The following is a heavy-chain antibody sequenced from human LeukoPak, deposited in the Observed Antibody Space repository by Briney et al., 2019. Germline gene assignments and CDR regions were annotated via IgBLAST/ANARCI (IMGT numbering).Heavy chain of an antibody. CDR2: LSYDGSNK. D-gene: IGHD6-19*01. Sequence: QPGRSLRLFCAASGXTFRGYGIHWVRQAPGKGLEWVAFLSYDGSNKFYADSVKGRFTISRDNSENTLHLQMNSLKDEGTAVYYCARGLYKNGWYYFDYWGEGTLVTVSS. CDR1: GXTFRGYG. J-gene: IGHJ4*02. V-gene: IGHV3-33*01. CDR3: ARGLYKNGWYYFDY.